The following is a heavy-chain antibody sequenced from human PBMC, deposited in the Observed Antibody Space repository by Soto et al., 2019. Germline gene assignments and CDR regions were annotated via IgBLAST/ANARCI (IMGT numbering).Heavy chain of an antibody. CDR2: IWYDGSNK. CDR3: ALVVVPAAITGYYYYGMDV. D-gene: IGHD2-2*01. V-gene: IGHV3-33*01. J-gene: IGHJ6*02. Sequence: GGSLKLSCAASGFTFSSYGMHWVRQAPGKGLEWVAVIWYDGSNKYYADSVKGRFTISRDNSKNTLYLQMNSLRAEDTAVYYCALVVVPAAITGYYYYGMDVWGQGTTVTVSS. CDR1: GFTFSSYG.